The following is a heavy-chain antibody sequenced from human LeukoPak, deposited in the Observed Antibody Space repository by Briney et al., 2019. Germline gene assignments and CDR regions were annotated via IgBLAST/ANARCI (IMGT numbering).Heavy chain of an antibody. V-gene: IGHV3-21*01. CDR1: GFTFSSYS. J-gene: IGHJ4*02. CDR3: ARVPEIVVAEAYFDY. D-gene: IGHD2-15*01. Sequence: GGSLRLSCAASGFTFSSYSMNWVRQAPGKGLEWVSSISSSSSYIYYADSVKGRFTISRDNAKSSLYLQMNSLRAEDTAVYYCARVPEIVVAEAYFDYWGQGTLVTVSS. CDR2: ISSSSSYI.